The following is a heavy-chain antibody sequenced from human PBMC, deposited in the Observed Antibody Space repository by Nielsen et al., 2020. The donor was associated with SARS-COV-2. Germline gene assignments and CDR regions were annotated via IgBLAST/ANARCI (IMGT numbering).Heavy chain of an antibody. D-gene: IGHD2-8*01. V-gene: IGHV2-5*02. Sequence: WIRQPPGKALEWLALIYWDDDKRYSPSLKSRLTITKDTSKNQVVLTMTNMDPVDTATYYCARIKSQYCTNGVCSYYYYGMDVWGQGTTVTVSS. CDR2: IYWDDDK. CDR3: ARIKSQYCTNGVCSYYYYGMDV. J-gene: IGHJ6*02.